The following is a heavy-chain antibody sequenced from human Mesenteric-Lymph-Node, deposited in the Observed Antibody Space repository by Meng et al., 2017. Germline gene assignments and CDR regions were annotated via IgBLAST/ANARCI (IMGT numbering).Heavy chain of an antibody. Sequence: GESLKISCAVSDFTVSNNYMGWVRQAPGKGLEWVSIVYRDGSTDYQDSVKGRFTISRDNSKDTLYLQMSSLRGDDTAVYYCATSSRGWGGDAFDIWGQGTMVTVSS. CDR3: ATSSRGWGGDAFDI. CDR1: DFTVSNNY. J-gene: IGHJ3*02. CDR2: VYRDGST. D-gene: IGHD7-27*01. V-gene: IGHV3-53*01.